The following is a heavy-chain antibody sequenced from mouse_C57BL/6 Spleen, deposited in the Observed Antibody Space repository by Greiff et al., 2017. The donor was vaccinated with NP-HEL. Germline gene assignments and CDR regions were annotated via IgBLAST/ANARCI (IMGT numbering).Heavy chain of an antibody. CDR3: ARKGYDYHYYAMDY. CDR2: INPYNGGT. V-gene: IGHV1-19*01. CDR1: GYTFTDYY. J-gene: IGHJ4*01. D-gene: IGHD2-4*01. Sequence: VQLQQSGPVLVKPGASVKMSCKASGYTFTDYYMNWVKPSHGKSLEWIGVINPYNGGTSYNQKFKGKATLTVDKSSSTAYMELNSLTAEDSAVYYCARKGYDYHYYAMDYWGQGTSVTVSS.